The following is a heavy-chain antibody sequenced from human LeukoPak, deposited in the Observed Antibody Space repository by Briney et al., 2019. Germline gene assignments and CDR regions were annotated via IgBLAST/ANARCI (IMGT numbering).Heavy chain of an antibody. CDR2: INWNGGST. V-gene: IGHV3-20*04. CDR3: ARARAGIQAGFDY. D-gene: IGHD1-1*01. CDR1: GFTFDDYG. J-gene: IGHJ4*02. Sequence: GGSLRLSCAASGFTFDDYGMSWVRQAPGKGLEWVSGINWNGGSTGYADSVKGRFTISRDNAKNSLYLQMYSLRVEDTAVYYCARARAGIQAGFDYWGQGTLVTVSS.